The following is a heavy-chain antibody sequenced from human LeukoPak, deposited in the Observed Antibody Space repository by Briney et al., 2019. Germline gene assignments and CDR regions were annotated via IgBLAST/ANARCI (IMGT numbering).Heavy chain of an antibody. CDR3: AKGCSSTSCYGD. D-gene: IGHD2-2*01. CDR1: GLTFSSFT. Sequence: GGSLRLSCAASGLTFSSFTMNWVRQAPGKGLEWVSSIRGRGSYIYYADSVKGRFTISRDNAKNSLYLQMNSLRAEDTAVYYCAKGCSSTSCYGDWGQGTLVTVSS. V-gene: IGHV3-21*01. CDR2: IRGRGSYI. J-gene: IGHJ4*02.